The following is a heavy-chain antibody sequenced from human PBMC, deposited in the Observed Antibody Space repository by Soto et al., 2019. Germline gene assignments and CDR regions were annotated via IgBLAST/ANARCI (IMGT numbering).Heavy chain of an antibody. CDR3: ARQERVAAAGFDP. J-gene: IGHJ5*02. V-gene: IGHV3-11*06. CDR2: ISSSSSYT. Sequence: GSLRLSCAASGFTFSDYYMSWIRQAPGKGLEWVSYISSSSSYTNYADSVKGRFTISRDNAKNSLYLQMNSLRAEDTAVYYCARQERVAAAGFDPWGQGTLVTVSS. D-gene: IGHD6-13*01. CDR1: GFTFSDYY.